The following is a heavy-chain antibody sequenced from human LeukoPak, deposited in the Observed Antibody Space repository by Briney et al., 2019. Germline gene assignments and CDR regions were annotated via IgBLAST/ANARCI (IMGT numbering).Heavy chain of an antibody. Sequence: PGGSLRLSCAASGFTFSSYAMSWVRQAPGKGLEWVSAISGSGGSTYYAGSVRGRFTISRDNSKNTLYLQMNSLRAEDTAVYYCANTRKRYCSGGNCYSGILVYFDYWGQGTLVTVSS. CDR2: ISGSGGST. V-gene: IGHV3-23*01. CDR3: ANTRKRYCSGGNCYSGILVYFDY. J-gene: IGHJ4*02. D-gene: IGHD2-15*01. CDR1: GFTFSSYA.